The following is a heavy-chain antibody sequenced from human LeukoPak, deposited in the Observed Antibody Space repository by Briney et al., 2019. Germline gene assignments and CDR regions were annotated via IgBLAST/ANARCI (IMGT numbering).Heavy chain of an antibody. CDR3: AKDHQDYSYGYDAFDI. CDR2: ISGSGGST. D-gene: IGHD5-18*01. Sequence: HPGGSLGLSFEASGFTFSSYAIGWVRKPPGKGRKWASAISGSGGSTYYADSVKGRFTISRDNSKNTLYLQMNSLRAEDTAVYYCAKDHQDYSYGYDAFDIWGQGTMVTVSS. V-gene: IGHV3-23*01. J-gene: IGHJ3*02. CDR1: GFTFSSYA.